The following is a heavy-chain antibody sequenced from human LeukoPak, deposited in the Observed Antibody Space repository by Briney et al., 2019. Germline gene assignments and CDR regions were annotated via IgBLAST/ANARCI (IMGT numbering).Heavy chain of an antibody. Sequence: GGSLRLSCAASGFAFSNYWMHWVRQPLGKGLAWVSRINSDGSKTAYADSVKGRLTISRDNAKNTLYLQMNSLTGEDTAVYYCAVSQLSRSSNMDVWGKGTTVTVFS. D-gene: IGHD6-6*01. J-gene: IGHJ6*03. CDR2: INSDGSKT. V-gene: IGHV3-74*03. CDR1: GFAFSNYW. CDR3: AVSQLSRSSNMDV.